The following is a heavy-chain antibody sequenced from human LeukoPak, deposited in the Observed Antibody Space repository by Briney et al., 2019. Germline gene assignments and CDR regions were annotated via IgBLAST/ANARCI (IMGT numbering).Heavy chain of an antibody. CDR3: ARDGYPLYGY. V-gene: IGHV3-7*01. D-gene: IGHD5-12*01. Sequence: GGSLRLSCVISGFTFRSYWMSWVRQAPGKGLEWVASIKYGGSEAFYVDSVKGRFTISRDNTKNSLYLQMNGLRGEDTAVCFCARDGYPLYGYWGQGTLVTVSS. J-gene: IGHJ4*02. CDR2: IKYGGSEA. CDR1: GFTFRSYW.